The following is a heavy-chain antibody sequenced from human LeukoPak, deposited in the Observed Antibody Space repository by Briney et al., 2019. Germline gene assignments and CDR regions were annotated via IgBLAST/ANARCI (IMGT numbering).Heavy chain of an antibody. D-gene: IGHD2-2*01. V-gene: IGHV4-4*02. CDR3: ARWGPKYCSSTSCYYRH. CDR1: GGSIISGNW. CDR2: INHSGST. J-gene: IGHJ1*01. Sequence: PSGTLSLTCAVSGGSIISGNWWSWVRQPPGKGLEWIGEINHSGSTNYNPSLKSRVTISVDTSKNQFSLKLSSVTAADTAVYYCARWGPKYCSSTSCYYRHWGQGTLVTVSS.